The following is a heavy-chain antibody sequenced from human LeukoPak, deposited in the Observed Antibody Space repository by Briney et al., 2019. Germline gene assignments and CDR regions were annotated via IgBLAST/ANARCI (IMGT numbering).Heavy chain of an antibody. CDR3: ARLRFLEWLLYSRGGNFDY. J-gene: IGHJ4*02. Sequence: SETLSLTCAVYGGSFSGYYWSWIRQPPGKGLEWIGEINHSGSTNYNPSLKSRVTISVDTSKNQFSLKLSSVTAADTAVYYCARLRFLEWLLYSRGGNFDYWGQGTLVTVYS. V-gene: IGHV4-34*01. CDR2: INHSGST. CDR1: GGSFSGYY. D-gene: IGHD3-3*01.